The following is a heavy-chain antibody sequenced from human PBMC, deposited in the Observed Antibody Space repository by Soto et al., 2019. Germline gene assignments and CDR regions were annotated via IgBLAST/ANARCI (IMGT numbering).Heavy chain of an antibody. CDR1: GESLRGYY. CDR3: ASGYPRSILSTSLTYSDWFDS. V-gene: IGHV4-34*04. J-gene: IGHJ5*01. Sequence: QVQLQQWGTGLLKPSETLSLHCAVYGESLRGYYWSWIRQTPAMGLEWIGEINHRGTTNHDSSLKSRAIVFIDTSNNHVSLRLNYVNDEDTAVYYCASGYPRSILSTSLTYSDWFDSWGQGTLVTVSS. D-gene: IGHD2-21*01. CDR2: INHRGTT.